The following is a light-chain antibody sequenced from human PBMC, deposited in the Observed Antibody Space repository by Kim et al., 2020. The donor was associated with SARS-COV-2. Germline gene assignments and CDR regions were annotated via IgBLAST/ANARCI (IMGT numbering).Light chain of an antibody. V-gene: IGLV3-21*04. J-gene: IGLJ2*01. CDR3: QAWNGNSVV. Sequence: SYELTQPPSVSVAPGETARITCGGNIVGGNSVHWYRQRPGQAPVVVMYSDSDRPSDIPERFSGSTSGNTATLTISSLEAGDEADYSCQAWNGNSVV. CDR2: SDS. CDR1: IVGGNS.